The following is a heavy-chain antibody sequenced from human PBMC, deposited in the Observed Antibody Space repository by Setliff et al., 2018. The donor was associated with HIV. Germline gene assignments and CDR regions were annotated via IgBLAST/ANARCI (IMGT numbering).Heavy chain of an antibody. V-gene: IGHV4-59*08. CDR3: ARSLVPSGYYYGRHAFDI. J-gene: IGHJ3*02. CDR1: GASIRGHY. Sequence: PSETLSLTCSVSGASIRGHYWSWIRQSPGRGLEWIGNTYYSGNTNYNPSFKSRVTISVDTSKNQFSLRVNSVTAADTAVYYCARSLVPSGYYYGRHAFDIWGQGTKVT. CDR2: TYYSGNT. D-gene: IGHD3-22*01.